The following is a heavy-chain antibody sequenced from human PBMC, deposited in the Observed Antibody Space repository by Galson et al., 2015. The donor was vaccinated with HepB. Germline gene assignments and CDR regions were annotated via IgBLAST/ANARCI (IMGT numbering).Heavy chain of an antibody. V-gene: IGHV3-23*01. J-gene: IGHJ5*02. Sequence: SLRLSCAASGLTFSSYAMSWVRQAPGKGLAWVSSSSGSGSIAYYADSVKGRFTISRDNSKNTLFLQMNSLRAEDTAVYYCARGSYASDGPVAWGQGTLVTVSS. CDR3: ARGSYASDGPVA. D-gene: IGHD2-2*01. CDR1: GLTFSSYA. CDR2: SSGSGSIA.